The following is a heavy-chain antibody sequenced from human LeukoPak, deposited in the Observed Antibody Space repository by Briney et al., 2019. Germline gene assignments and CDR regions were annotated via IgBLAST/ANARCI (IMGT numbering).Heavy chain of an antibody. CDR3: ARNKVRGKYYYYGMDV. J-gene: IGHJ6*02. V-gene: IGHV4-34*01. Sequence: PSETPSLTCAVYGGSFSGYYWSWIRQPPGEGLEWLGEINHSGSTNYNPSLKSRVTISVDTSKNQFSLKLSSVTAADTAVYYCARNKVRGKYYYYGMDVWGQGTTVTVSS. D-gene: IGHD3-10*01. CDR2: INHSGST. CDR1: GGSFSGYY.